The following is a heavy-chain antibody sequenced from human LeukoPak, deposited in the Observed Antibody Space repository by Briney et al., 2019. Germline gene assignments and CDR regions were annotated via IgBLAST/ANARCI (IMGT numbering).Heavy chain of an antibody. D-gene: IGHD3-22*01. CDR2: ISGSGDKI. J-gene: IGHJ4*02. CDR3: ARDRAYYYDSSGYSDY. CDR1: GFTFSSYA. Sequence: GGSLRLSCAASGFTFSSYAMNWVRQAPGKGLEWVSTISGSGDKIYYADSVKGRFTISGDSSKNTLYLQMNSLRAEDTAVYYCARDRAYYYDSSGYSDYWGQGTLVTVSS. V-gene: IGHV3-23*01.